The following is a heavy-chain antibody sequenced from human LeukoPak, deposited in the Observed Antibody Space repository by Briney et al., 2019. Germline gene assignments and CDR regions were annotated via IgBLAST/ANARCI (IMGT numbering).Heavy chain of an antibody. D-gene: IGHD6-19*01. CDR2: ISGSGGST. V-gene: IGHV3-23*01. Sequence: PGGSLRLSCAASGFTFSSYAMSWVRQAPGKGLEWVSAISGSGGSTYYTDSVKGRFTISRDNSKNTLYLQMNSLRAKDTAVYYCAKDPQWLVSRYYFDYWGQGTLVTVSS. J-gene: IGHJ4*02. CDR1: GFTFSSYA. CDR3: AKDPQWLVSRYYFDY.